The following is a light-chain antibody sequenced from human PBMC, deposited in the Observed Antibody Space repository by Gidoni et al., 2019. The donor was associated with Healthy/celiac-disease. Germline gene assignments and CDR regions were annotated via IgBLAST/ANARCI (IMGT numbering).Light chain of an antibody. J-gene: IGKJ4*01. CDR2: DAS. CDR1: QDISNY. CDR3: QQYDNLLS. V-gene: IGKV1-33*01. Sequence: DIQMTQSPSSLSASVGDRVTITCQASQDISNYLNWYQQKPGKAHKLLIYDASNLETGVPSRFSGSGSGTDFTFTISSLQPEDIATYYCQQYDNLLSFGGGTKVKIK.